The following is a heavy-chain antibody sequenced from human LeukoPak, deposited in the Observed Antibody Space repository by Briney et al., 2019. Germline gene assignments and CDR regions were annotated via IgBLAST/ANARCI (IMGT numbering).Heavy chain of an antibody. V-gene: IGHV4-59*01. CDR2: IYYSGSA. D-gene: IGHD6-13*01. CDR1: GGTLSVNY. J-gene: IGHJ4*02. Sequence: PSETLSLTCTVSGGTLSVNYRSWIRQPPGKGLEWIGYIYYSGSAKYNPSLKSRVTILVDTAKNQFSLKLSSVTAGDTAVDYCARAPGIAAAGTHFDCLVQGTLVTVSS. CDR3: ARAPGIAAAGTHFDC.